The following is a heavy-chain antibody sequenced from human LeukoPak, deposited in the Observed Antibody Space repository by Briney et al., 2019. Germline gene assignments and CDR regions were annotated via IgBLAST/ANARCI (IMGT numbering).Heavy chain of an antibody. CDR3: ARAPVVPAAIWDNWFDP. J-gene: IGHJ5*02. D-gene: IGHD2-2*02. V-gene: IGHV4-30-2*01. CDR1: GGSISSGGYY. CDR2: IYHSGST. Sequence: SQTLSLTCTVPGGSISSGGYYWSWIRQPPGKGLEWIGYIYHSGSTYYNPSLKSRVTISVDRSKNQFSLKLSSVTAADTAVYYCARAPVVPAAIWDNWFDPWGQGTLVTVSS.